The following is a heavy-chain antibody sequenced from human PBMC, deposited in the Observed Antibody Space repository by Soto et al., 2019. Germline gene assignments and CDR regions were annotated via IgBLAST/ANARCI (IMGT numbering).Heavy chain of an antibody. CDR3: ARVGGYYSSASCYEPYYYYYMDV. V-gene: IGHV3-21*01. CDR1: GFTFSSYS. J-gene: IGHJ6*03. D-gene: IGHD2-2*01. CDR2: ISFSRSYI. Sequence: GGSLRLSCAASGFTFSSYSMNWVRQAPGKGLEWVSSISFSRSYIYYADSVKGRFTISRDNAKNSLYLQINSLRAEDTAVYYCARVGGYYSSASCYEPYYYYYMDVLGKGTTVTVSS.